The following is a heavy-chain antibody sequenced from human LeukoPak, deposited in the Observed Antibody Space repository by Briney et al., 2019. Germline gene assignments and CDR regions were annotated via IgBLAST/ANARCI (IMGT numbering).Heavy chain of an antibody. D-gene: IGHD3-10*01. CDR2: INPNSGGT. CDR1: GYTFTGYY. Sequence: ASVKVSCKASGYTFTGYYMHWVRQAPGQGLEWTGWINPNSGGTNYAQKFQGRVTVTRDTSISTAYMELSRLRSDDTAVYYCARDPITMVPHWFDPWGQGTLVTVSS. J-gene: IGHJ5*02. CDR3: ARDPITMVPHWFDP. V-gene: IGHV1-2*02.